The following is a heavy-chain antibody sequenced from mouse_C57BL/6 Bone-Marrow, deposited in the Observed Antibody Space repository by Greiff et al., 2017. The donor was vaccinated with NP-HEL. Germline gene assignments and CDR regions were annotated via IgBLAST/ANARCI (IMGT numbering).Heavy chain of an antibody. V-gene: IGHV3-5*01. CDR1: GISITTGNYR. CDR2: IYYSGTI. D-gene: IGHD1-1*01. J-gene: IGHJ2*01. Sequence: EVKLQESGPGLVKPSQTVFLTCTVTGISITTGNYRWSWIRQFPGNKLEWIGYIYYSGTITYNPSLTSRTTITRDTPKNQFFLEMNSLTAEDTATYYCARDDANYGSFFDYWGQGTTLTVSS. CDR3: ARDDANYGSFFDY.